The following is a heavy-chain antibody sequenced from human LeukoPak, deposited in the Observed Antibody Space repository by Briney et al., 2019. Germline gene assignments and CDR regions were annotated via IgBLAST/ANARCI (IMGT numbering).Heavy chain of an antibody. J-gene: IGHJ4*02. Sequence: PGGSLRLSCAASRLTFSNYAMSWVRQAPGKGLEWVSTISGSGGSTYYADSVKGRFTISRDNSKNTLYLQMNSLRAEDTAVYYCAKDAGYYDSSASDYWGQGSLVTVSS. CDR2: ISGSGGST. V-gene: IGHV3-23*01. D-gene: IGHD3-22*01. CDR1: RLTFSNYA. CDR3: AKDAGYYDSSASDY.